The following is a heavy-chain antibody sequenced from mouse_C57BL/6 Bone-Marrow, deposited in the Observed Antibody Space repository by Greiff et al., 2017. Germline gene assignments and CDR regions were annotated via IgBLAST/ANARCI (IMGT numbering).Heavy chain of an antibody. CDR1: GFSFNTYA. D-gene: IGHD2-3*01. Sequence: EVKLMESGGGLVQPKGSLKLSCAASGFSFNTYAMNWVRQAPGKGLEWVARIRSKSNNYATYYADSVKDRFTISRDDSESMLYLQMNNLKTEDTAMYYCVRHRGYDGYYGWYFDVWGTGTTVTVSS. CDR3: VRHRGYDGYYGWYFDV. J-gene: IGHJ1*03. V-gene: IGHV10-1*01. CDR2: IRSKSNNYAT.